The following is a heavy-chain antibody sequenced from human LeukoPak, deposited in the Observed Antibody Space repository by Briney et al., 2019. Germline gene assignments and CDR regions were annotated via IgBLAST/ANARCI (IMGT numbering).Heavy chain of an antibody. CDR1: GLTFIPNR. J-gene: IGHJ6*03. D-gene: IGHD2-2*01. Sequence: GGPLSLSFAAPGLTFIPNRMNWVPQPPGKGRKGSYPFSSGSSYIYYADSVKGRFTISRDDAKNSLYLQMNSLRAEDTAVYYCARYCSSSRCLYYYHMDVWGKGTTVTVSS. CDR3: ARYCSSSRCLYYYHMDV. CDR2: FSSGSSYI. V-gene: IGHV3-21*01.